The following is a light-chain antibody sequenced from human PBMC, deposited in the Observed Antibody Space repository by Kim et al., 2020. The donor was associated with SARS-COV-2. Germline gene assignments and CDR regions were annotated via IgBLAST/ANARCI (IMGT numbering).Light chain of an antibody. CDR2: DVS. CDR3: SSYTSASTFV. J-gene: IGLJ1*01. V-gene: IGLV2-14*03. CDR1: SRDVGGYNY. Sequence: QSALTQPASVSASPGQTVTISCTGTSRDVGGYNYLSWYQHHPDEAPKLMIYDVSKRPSGVSNRFSGSKSGNTASLTISGLQAEDEAAYYCSSYTSASTFVFGTGTKVTVL.